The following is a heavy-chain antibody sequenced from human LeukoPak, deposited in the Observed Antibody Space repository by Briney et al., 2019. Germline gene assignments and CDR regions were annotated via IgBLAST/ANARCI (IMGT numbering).Heavy chain of an antibody. CDR2: ISAYNGNT. CDR3: ARGKASQSTNYFDY. Sequence: ASVKVSCKASGYTFTTYGISLVRQAPGQGLEWMGWISAYNGNTNYAQKLQGRVTMTPDTSTSTAYMELRSLRSDDTAVYYCARGKASQSTNYFDYWGQGTLVTVSS. CDR1: GYTFTTYG. V-gene: IGHV1-18*01. J-gene: IGHJ4*02. D-gene: IGHD5/OR15-5a*01.